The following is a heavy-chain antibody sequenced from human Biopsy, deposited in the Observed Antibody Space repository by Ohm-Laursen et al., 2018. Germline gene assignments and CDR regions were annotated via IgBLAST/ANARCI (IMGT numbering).Heavy chain of an antibody. CDR2: VNPNSGAT. J-gene: IGHJ4*02. CDR3: ARDRMTGVFGGPTRTDVFDS. D-gene: IGHD3-10*01. V-gene: IGHV1-2*02. Sequence: ASVKVSCKASGFSFTGYYIHWVRQAPGQGLEWMGWVNPNSGATNSAENFRDRVTLTRDTSISAVYIELRRLKSDDAAVYYCARDRMTGVFGGPTRTDVFDSWGQGTTVTVSS. CDR1: GFSFTGYY.